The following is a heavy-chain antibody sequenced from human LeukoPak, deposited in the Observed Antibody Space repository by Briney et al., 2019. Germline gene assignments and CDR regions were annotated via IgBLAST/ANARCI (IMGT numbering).Heavy chain of an antibody. CDR3: ARLRITMVREQYYYYGMDV. CDR1: GGSISSYY. D-gene: IGHD3-10*01. V-gene: IGHV4-4*07. Sequence: SETLSLTCTVSGGSISSYYWSWIRQPAGKGLEWIGRIYTSGSTNYNPSLKSRVTISVDTSKNQFSLKLSSVTAADTAVYYCARLRITMVREQYYYYGMDVWGQGTTVTVSS. J-gene: IGHJ6*02. CDR2: IYTSGST.